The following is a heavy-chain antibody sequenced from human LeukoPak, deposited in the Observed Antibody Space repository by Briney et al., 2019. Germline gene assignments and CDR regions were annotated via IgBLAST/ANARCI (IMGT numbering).Heavy chain of an antibody. Sequence: SETLSLTCAVSGYSISSGYYWGWIRQPPGKGLEWIGSIYHSGSTYYNPSLKSRVTISVDTSKNQFSLKLSSVTAADSAVYYCASKASDYAFDYWGQGTLVTVSS. CDR3: ASKASDYAFDY. CDR2: IYHSGST. D-gene: IGHD4-17*01. V-gene: IGHV4-38-2*01. J-gene: IGHJ4*02. CDR1: GYSISSGYY.